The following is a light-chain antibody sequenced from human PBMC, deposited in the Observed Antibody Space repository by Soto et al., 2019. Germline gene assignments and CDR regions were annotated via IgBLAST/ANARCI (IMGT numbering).Light chain of an antibody. CDR1: QSVRSTS. V-gene: IGKV3-20*01. J-gene: IGKJ2*01. CDR3: QQYDTSPPMYT. CDR2: DAS. Sequence: VLTQSPGTLSLSPGERATLSCRASQSVRSTSLVWYQQKPGQAPRLLIYDASNRATGIPARFSGSGSGTDFTLTISRLEPDDVAVYYCQQYDTSPPMYTFGQGTKVDIK.